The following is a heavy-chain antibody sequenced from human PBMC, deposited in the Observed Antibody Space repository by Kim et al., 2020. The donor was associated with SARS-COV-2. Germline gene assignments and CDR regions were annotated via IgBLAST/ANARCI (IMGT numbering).Heavy chain of an antibody. J-gene: IGHJ4*02. CDR3: ARHIWPEGCGSHSCGILDY. V-gene: IGHV3-30*07. D-gene: IGHD3-3*02. Sequence: KGRFTISRDNSKNMLYLQMDSLRADDTAMYYCARHIWPEGCGSHSCGILDYWGQGTLVTVYS.